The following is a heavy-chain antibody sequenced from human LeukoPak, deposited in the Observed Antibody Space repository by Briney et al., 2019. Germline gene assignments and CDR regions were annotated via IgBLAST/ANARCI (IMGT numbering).Heavy chain of an antibody. CDR3: ASGGYTGSWYVVDY. CDR2: ISYDGSNK. Sequence: GRSLSLSCAASGFTFSSYGMHWVRQAPGKGLEWVAVISYDGSNKYYADSVKGRFTISRDNSRNTLYLQMSSLRPEDTAVYYCASGGYTGSWYVVDYWGQGTLVTVSS. D-gene: IGHD6-13*01. V-gene: IGHV3-30*03. J-gene: IGHJ4*02. CDR1: GFTFSSYG.